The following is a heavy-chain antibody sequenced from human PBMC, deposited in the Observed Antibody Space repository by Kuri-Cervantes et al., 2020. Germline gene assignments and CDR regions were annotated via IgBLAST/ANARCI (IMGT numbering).Heavy chain of an antibody. CDR3: ARQSDYGDYSARHWYFDL. CDR1: GGSFSGYY. J-gene: IGHJ2*01. Sequence: SETLSLTCGVYGGSFSGYYWSWIRQTPGKGLEWIGEITHGGSAHYNPSLKSRVTISVDTSKNQFSLKLSSVTAADTAVYYCARQSDYGDYSARHWYFDLWGRGTLVTVSS. CDR2: ITHGGSA. D-gene: IGHD4-17*01. V-gene: IGHV4-34*01.